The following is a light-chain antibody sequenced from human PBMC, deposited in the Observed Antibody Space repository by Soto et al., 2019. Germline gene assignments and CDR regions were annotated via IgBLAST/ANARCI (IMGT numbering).Light chain of an antibody. V-gene: IGKV1-5*01. CDR1: QSISSW. Sequence: DLQMTQSPSTLCASVGDRFTITFRASQSISSWLAWYQQKQGKAPKLLIYDDSSLESGVTSRFSGSGSGTDFTLTISNMQPEDLATYFCKQSYSTHLTVGGG. CDR3: KQSYSTHLT. J-gene: IGKJ4*01. CDR2: DDS.